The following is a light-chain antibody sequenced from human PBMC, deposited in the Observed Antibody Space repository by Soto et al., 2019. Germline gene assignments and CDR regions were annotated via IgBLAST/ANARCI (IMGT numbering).Light chain of an antibody. CDR1: SSDVGGYNY. J-gene: IGLJ3*02. V-gene: IGLV2-14*01. CDR2: AVS. Sequence: QSALTQPASVSGAPGQSITISCTGTSSDVGGYNYVSWYQQHPGKAPTLMIYAVSNRPSGVSNRFSGSKSGNTASLTISGLQDEDEADYYCSSSTSSSTRVFGGGTQLTVL. CDR3: SSSTSSSTRV.